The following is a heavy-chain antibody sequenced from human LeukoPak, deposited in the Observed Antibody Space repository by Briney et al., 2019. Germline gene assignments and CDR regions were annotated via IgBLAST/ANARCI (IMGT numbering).Heavy chain of an antibody. Sequence: GGSLRLSCAASGFTFTNYWMHWVRQAPGMGLVWVSRLPPDELDIIYADSVKGRFTVSRDNAKNTVYLQMNNLRAEDTAVYYCARGRPHGNDYWGQGTLVTVSS. V-gene: IGHV3-74*01. J-gene: IGHJ4*02. CDR2: LPPDELDI. CDR1: GFTFTNYW. D-gene: IGHD4-23*01. CDR3: ARGRPHGNDY.